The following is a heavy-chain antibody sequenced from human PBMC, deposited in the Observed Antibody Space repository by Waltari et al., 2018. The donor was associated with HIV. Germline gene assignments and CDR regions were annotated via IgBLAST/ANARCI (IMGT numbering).Heavy chain of an antibody. CDR2: IYNSGTT. CDR1: GGPISSYF. D-gene: IGHD3-22*01. CDR3: ARYTMREGFFDY. V-gene: IGHV4-59*01. Sequence: QVQLQESGPGLVKPSETLSLTCIVSGGPISSYFWSWIRQSPGKGLEWIGYIYNSGTTNYNPSLKSRVTISIDTSKNQFSLKLTSVTAADTAVYYCARYTMREGFFDYWGQGTLVTVSS. J-gene: IGHJ4*02.